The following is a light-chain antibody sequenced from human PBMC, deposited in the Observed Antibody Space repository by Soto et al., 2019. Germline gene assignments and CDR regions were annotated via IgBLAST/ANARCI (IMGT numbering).Light chain of an antibody. CDR1: QDITNY. CDR2: GAS. V-gene: IGKV1-33*01. CDR3: QQYDSVFT. Sequence: DIQMTQSPSSLSASVGDRVTITCQASQDITNYLNWYQQKPGKAPNLLIYGASNLETGVPSRFSGSGSGTDFTFNISSLQADDIGTYFCQQYDSVFTFGQGTRLEIK. J-gene: IGKJ5*01.